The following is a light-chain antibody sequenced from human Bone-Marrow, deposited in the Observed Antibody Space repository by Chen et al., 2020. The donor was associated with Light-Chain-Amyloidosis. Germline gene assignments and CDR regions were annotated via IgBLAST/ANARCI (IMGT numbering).Light chain of an antibody. CDR3: QQSRTFRT. V-gene: IGKV1-39*01. CDR1: QNIGTY. Sequence: DIRLTQSPSSLSASVGDRVTITCRASQNIGTYLNWYQQKSGRAPKLLLSGAYNRQSGVPTRFACTGSGKAFTLIITSLQPEDFATYYCQQSRTFRTFGQGTKVEVK. CDR2: GAY. J-gene: IGKJ1*01.